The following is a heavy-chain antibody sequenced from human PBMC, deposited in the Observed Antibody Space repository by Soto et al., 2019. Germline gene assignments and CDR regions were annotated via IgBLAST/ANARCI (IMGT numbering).Heavy chain of an antibody. CDR2: VIPILRTA. CDR1: GATFNGFF. D-gene: IGHD1-1*01. J-gene: IGHJ6*03. Sequence: QVQLVQSGAEVKKPGSSVKVSCKASGATFNGFFMSWVRQAPGQGLEWMGRVIPILRTADYAQRFQGRLTITADKSTSTGYMELSSLRSEDTAMYYCAFSNWNNGPIHYYMDVWGKGTTFTVSS. CDR3: AFSNWNNGPIHYYMDV. V-gene: IGHV1-69*08.